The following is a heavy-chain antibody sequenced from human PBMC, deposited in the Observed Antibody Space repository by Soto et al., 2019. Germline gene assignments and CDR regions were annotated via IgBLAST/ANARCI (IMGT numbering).Heavy chain of an antibody. CDR2: IWYDGSNK. D-gene: IGHD3-22*01. CDR1: GFTFSSYG. V-gene: IGHV3-33*01. CDR3: ARDLGRLEVISAFDI. Sequence: GGSLRLSCAASGFTFSSYGMHWVRQAPGKGLEWVAVIWYDGSNKYYADSVKGRFTISRDNSKNTLYLQMNSLRAEDTAVYYCARDLGRLEVISAFDIWGQGTMVTVSS. J-gene: IGHJ3*02.